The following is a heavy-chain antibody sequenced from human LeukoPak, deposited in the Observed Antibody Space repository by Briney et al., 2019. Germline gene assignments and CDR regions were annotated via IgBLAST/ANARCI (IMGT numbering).Heavy chain of an antibody. CDR1: GGSFSGYY. CDR2: INHSGST. V-gene: IGHV4-34*01. J-gene: IGHJ4*02. Sequence: SETLSLTCAVYGGSFSGYYWSWIRQPPGKGLEWIGEINHSGSTNYNPSLKSRVTISVDTSKNQFSLKLSSVTAADTAVYYCARGQYCSTTSCYTDFDYGGQGTLVTVSS. D-gene: IGHD2-2*02. CDR3: ARGQYCSTTSCYTDFDY.